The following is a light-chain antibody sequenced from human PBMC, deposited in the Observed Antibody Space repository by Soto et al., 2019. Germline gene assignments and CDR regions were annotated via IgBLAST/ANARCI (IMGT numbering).Light chain of an antibody. Sequence: EIVLTQSPGTLSLSPGERATLSCRASQSVSTRSLAWYQQKPGQAPRLLISGASSRAADIPDRFSGSGSGTDFTLTISGLQPEDSATYYCQQTYTFPWTFGQGTRVDIK. CDR3: QQTYTFPWT. V-gene: IGKV3-20*01. CDR1: QSVSTRS. CDR2: GAS. J-gene: IGKJ1*01.